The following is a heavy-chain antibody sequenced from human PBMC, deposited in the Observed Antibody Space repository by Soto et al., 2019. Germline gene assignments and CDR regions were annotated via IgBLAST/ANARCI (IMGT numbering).Heavy chain of an antibody. Sequence: PSQTLSLTCAISGDSVSSNSAAWNWIRQSPSRGLEWLGRTYYRSKWYNDYAVSVKSRITINPDTSKNQFSLQLNSVTPEDTAVYYCARQPRGAATGPSVINWFDPWGQGALVTVSS. J-gene: IGHJ5*02. D-gene: IGHD6-25*01. CDR1: GDSVSSNSAA. CDR2: TYYRSKWYN. V-gene: IGHV6-1*01. CDR3: ARQPRGAATGPSVINWFDP.